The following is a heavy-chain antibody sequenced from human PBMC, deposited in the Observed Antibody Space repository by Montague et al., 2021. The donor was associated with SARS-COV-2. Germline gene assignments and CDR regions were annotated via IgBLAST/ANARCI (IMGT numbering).Heavy chain of an antibody. Sequence: SETLSLTCTVSGGSISSSSYYWGWIRQPPGKGLEWIGSIYYSGSTYYNPSLKSRVTISVDTSKNQFSLKLSSVTAADTAVYYCAGEGTERYYYCGMDVWGQGTTVTVSS. CDR2: IYYSGST. CDR3: AGEGTERYYYCGMDV. V-gene: IGHV4-39*07. J-gene: IGHJ6*02. D-gene: IGHD1-1*01. CDR1: GGSISSSSYY.